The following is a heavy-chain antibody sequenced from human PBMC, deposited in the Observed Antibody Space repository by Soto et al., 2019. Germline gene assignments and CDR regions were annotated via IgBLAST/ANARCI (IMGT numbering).Heavy chain of an antibody. V-gene: IGHV4-39*01. J-gene: IGHJ4*02. CDR2: IYYSGST. CDR1: GGSISSSSYY. Sequence: SETLSVTCTVSGGSISSSSYYWGWIRQPPGKGLEWIGSIYYSGSTYYNPSLKSRVTISVDTSKNQFYLKLSSVTAADTAVYYCASPNLYSYGPGPLRYWGQGTLVTSPQ. CDR3: ASPNLYSYGPGPLRY. D-gene: IGHD5-18*01.